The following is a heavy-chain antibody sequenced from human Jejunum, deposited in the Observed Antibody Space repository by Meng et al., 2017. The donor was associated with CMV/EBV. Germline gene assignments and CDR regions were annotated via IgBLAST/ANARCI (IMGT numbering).Heavy chain of an antibody. D-gene: IGHD1-7*01. Sequence: SGYGIPWVGPAPGKGLKWVTFIRYDGNKEHYADSVKGRFTISRDNSKNTVYLQMNSLRAEDTAMYFCAKDSSYRYMWDYPDAANMWGPGTMVTVSS. V-gene: IGHV3-30*02. J-gene: IGHJ3*02. CDR2: IRYDGNKE. CDR1: SGYG. CDR3: AKDSSYRYMWDYPDAANM.